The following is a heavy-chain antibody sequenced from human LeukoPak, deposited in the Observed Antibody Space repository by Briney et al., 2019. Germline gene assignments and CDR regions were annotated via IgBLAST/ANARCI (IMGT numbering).Heavy chain of an antibody. D-gene: IGHD4-17*01. J-gene: IGHJ4*02. Sequence: SETLSLTCTVSGGSISSYYWSWIRQPPGKGLEWIGYIYYSGSTNYNPSLKSRVTISVDTSKNQFSLKLSSVTAADTAVYYCARAEATVTNFDYWGQGTLVTVSS. V-gene: IGHV4-59*08. CDR1: GGSISSYY. CDR2: IYYSGST. CDR3: ARAEATVTNFDY.